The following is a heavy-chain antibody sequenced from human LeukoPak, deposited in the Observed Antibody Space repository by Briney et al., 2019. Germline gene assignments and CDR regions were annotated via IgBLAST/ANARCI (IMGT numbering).Heavy chain of an antibody. Sequence: SETLSLTCTVSGGSISSGGYSSSWIRQHPGKGLEWIGYIYYSGSTYYNPSLKGRVTISVDTSKNQFSLKLSSVTAADTAVYYCARGEGADWNGGMDVWGQGTTVTVSS. J-gene: IGHJ6*02. V-gene: IGHV4-31*03. CDR3: ARGEGADWNGGMDV. CDR2: IYYSGST. CDR1: GGSISSGGYS. D-gene: IGHD1-1*01.